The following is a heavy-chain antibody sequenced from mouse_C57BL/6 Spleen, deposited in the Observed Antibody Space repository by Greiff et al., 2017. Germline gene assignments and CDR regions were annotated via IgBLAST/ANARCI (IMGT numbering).Heavy chain of an antibody. J-gene: IGHJ3*01. Sequence: EVQLQQSGPELVKPGASVKIPCKASGYTFTDYNMDWVKQSHGKSLEWIGDINPNNGGTIYNQKFKGKATLTVDKSSSTAYMELRSLTSEDTAVYYCARGEYGSSYPFAYWGQGTLVTVSA. V-gene: IGHV1-18*01. CDR3: ARGEYGSSYPFAY. D-gene: IGHD1-1*01. CDR1: GYTFTDYN. CDR2: INPNNGGT.